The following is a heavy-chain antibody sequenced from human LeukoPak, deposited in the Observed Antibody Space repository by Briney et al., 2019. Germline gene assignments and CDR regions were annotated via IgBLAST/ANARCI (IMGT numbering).Heavy chain of an antibody. CDR1: GDSVSSNSAA. J-gene: IGHJ6*02. CDR3: ARVRSSSPHWGYYYGMDV. CDR2: TYYRSKWYN. V-gene: IGHV6-1*01. D-gene: IGHD6-13*01. Sequence: SQTLSLTCAIPGDSVSSNSAAWNWIRQSPSRGLEWLGRTYYRSKWYNDYAVSVKSRITINPDTSKNQFSLQLNSVTPEDTAVYYCARVRSSSPHWGYYYGMDVWGQGTTVTVSS.